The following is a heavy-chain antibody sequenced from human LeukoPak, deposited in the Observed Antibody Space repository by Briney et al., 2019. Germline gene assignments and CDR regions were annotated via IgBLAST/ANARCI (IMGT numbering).Heavy chain of an antibody. CDR2: TYHSGST. CDR3: ARHMRRRNIVVVVAAINWFDP. CDR1: GGSFSGYY. V-gene: IGHV4-34*01. D-gene: IGHD2-15*01. J-gene: IGHJ5*02. Sequence: PSETLSLTCAVYGGSFSGYYWSWIRQSPGKGLEWIGETYHSGSTNYNSSLKSRVTISVDTSKNQFSLKLSSVTAADTAVYYCARHMRRRNIVVVVAAINWFDPWGQGTLVTVSS.